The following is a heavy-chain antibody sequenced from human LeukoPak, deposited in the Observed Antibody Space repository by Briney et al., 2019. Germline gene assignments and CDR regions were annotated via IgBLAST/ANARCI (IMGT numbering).Heavy chain of an antibody. D-gene: IGHD3-22*01. CDR1: GYTFTSYY. CDR3: ARIYYDSSGYHEQDFDY. Sequence: GASVKVSCKASGYTFTSYYMHWARQAPGQGLEWMGIINPSGGSTSYAQKFQGRVTMTRDTSTSTVYMELSSLRSEDTAVYYCARIYYDSSGYHEQDFDYWGQGTLVTVSS. J-gene: IGHJ4*02. V-gene: IGHV1-46*01. CDR2: INPSGGST.